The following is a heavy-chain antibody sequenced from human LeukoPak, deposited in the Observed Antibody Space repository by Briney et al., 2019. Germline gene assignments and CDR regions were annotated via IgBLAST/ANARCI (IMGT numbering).Heavy chain of an antibody. V-gene: IGHV3-23*01. J-gene: IGHJ4*02. D-gene: IGHD2-21*02. CDR1: GFTFSAFA. CDR3: AKRARDVPKTADYDY. Sequence: GGPLRLPCAASGFTFSAFAMTGFPQAQGKGREGVEVFGGSDGSTYYADSVKGRFSISRDNSKSTLYLQMNSLRPEDAAVYYCAKRARDVPKTADYDYWGQGALVTVSS. CDR2: FGGSDGST.